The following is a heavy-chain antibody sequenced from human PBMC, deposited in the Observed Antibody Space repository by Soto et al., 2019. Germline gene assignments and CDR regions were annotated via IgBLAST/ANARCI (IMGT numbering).Heavy chain of an antibody. J-gene: IGHJ4*02. CDR2: INAGNGNT. V-gene: IGHV1-3*01. Sequence: ASVKVSCKASGYTFTTYAMHWVRQAPGQRLEWMGWINAGNGNTKYSQKFQGRVTITRDTSASTAYMELSSLRSEDTAVYYYASSSVVVTALDYWGQGPLVTVSP. D-gene: IGHD2-21*02. CDR1: GYTFTTYA. CDR3: ASSSVVVTALDY.